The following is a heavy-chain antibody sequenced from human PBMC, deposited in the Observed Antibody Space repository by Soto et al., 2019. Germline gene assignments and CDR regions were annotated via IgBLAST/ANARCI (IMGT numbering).Heavy chain of an antibody. Sequence: SQTLSLTCAISGDSVSSNSGAWNWLRQSPSRGLEWLGRTYYRSKWFNDYAVSVKGRITINPDTSKNQFSLQLNSVTPEDTAVYYCSRGRAEAGTYYYGMDVWGQGTTVTVSS. CDR2: TYYRSKWFN. V-gene: IGHV6-1*01. D-gene: IGHD6-19*01. J-gene: IGHJ6*02. CDR3: SRGRAEAGTYYYGMDV. CDR1: GDSVSSNSGA.